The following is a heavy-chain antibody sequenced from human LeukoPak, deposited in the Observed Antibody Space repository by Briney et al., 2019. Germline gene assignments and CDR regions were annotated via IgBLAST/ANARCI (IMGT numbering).Heavy chain of an antibody. Sequence: PSETLSLTCAVYGGSFSGYYWSWIRQPPGKGLEWIGEINHSGSTNYNPSLKSRVTISVDTSKNQFSLKLSSVTAADTAVYYCARSIAARRYYYYMDVWGKGTTVTVSS. J-gene: IGHJ6*03. CDR3: ARSIAARRYYYYMDV. CDR1: GGSFSGYY. CDR2: INHSGST. D-gene: IGHD6-6*01. V-gene: IGHV4-34*01.